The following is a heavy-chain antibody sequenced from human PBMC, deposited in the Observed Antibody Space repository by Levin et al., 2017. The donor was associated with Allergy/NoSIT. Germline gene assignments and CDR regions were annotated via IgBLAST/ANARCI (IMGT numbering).Heavy chain of an antibody. J-gene: IGHJ3*02. V-gene: IGHV4-39*01. Sequence: SQTLSLPCTVSGGSISSSSYYWGWIRQPPGKGLEWIGSIYYSGSTYYNPSLKSRVTISVDTSKNQFSLKLSSVTAADTAVYYCARRLLITMVRGVIPDAFDSWGQGTMVTVSS. CDR1: GGSISSSSYY. CDR2: IYYSGST. CDR3: ARRLLITMVRGVIPDAFDS. D-gene: IGHD3-10*01.